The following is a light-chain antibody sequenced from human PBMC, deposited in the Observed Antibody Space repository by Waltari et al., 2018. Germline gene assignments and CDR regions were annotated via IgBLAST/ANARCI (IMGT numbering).Light chain of an antibody. J-gene: IGKJ1*01. CDR1: QSVGRT. Sequence: EIVLTQSPGTLSLSPGDRVTLSCRASQSVGRTLAWYQQKPGQAPSLVIYGASIRATGIPDRFSGSGSGTDFSLTISRLEPEDFAVYYCQHYVALPVTFGQGTKVEIK. CDR2: GAS. CDR3: QHYVALPVT. V-gene: IGKV3-20*01.